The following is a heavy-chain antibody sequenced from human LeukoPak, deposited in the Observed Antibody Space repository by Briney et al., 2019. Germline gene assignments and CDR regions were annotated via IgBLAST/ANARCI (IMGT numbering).Heavy chain of an antibody. V-gene: IGHV3-53*01. D-gene: IGHD5-24*01. CDR2: IYSGGAT. J-gene: IGHJ3*02. Sequence: GGSLRLSCVASGLTVNSNYMSWVRQAPGKGLEWVSAIYSGGATYYADSVKGRFTVSRDDSKNTLYLQMCRLRVEDTAMYYCVSQKWLYAFDIWGQGTMVTVSS. CDR3: VSQKWLYAFDI. CDR1: GLTVNSNY.